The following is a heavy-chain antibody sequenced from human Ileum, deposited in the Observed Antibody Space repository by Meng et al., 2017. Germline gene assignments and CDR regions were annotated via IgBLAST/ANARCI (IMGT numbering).Heavy chain of an antibody. CDR2: FFYGGTT. Sequence: QLQLQESGPGLVKPSDTLSLTCSFSGGSISSRTSYWGWIRQPPGMGLEWIVSFFYGGTTYYNPSLESRVTTSVDTSKSQFSLNLKSVSAADTAVYFCARHGAFRSHLDDWGQGTLVTVSS. V-gene: IGHV4-39*01. CDR1: GGSISSRTSY. J-gene: IGHJ4*02. CDR3: ARHGAFRSHLDD. D-gene: IGHD3-3*02.